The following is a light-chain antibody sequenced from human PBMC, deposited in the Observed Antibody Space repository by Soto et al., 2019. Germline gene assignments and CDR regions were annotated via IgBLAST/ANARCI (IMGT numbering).Light chain of an antibody. CDR3: QQRSDWEFT. J-gene: IGKJ3*01. CDR1: ESVRSY. Sequence: EIVLTQSPGTLSLSPGERATLSCRASESVRSYLAWYQQKPGQAPRLLIYNASKRATGIPARFSGSGSGTDFTLTVSSLEPEDFAIYYCQQRSDWEFTFGPGIRVDIK. V-gene: IGKV3-11*01. CDR2: NAS.